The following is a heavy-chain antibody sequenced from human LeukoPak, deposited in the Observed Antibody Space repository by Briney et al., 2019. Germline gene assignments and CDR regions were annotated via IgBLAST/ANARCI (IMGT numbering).Heavy chain of an antibody. CDR3: ARARYYFDY. CDR2: INHSGST. V-gene: IGHV4-34*01. J-gene: IGHJ4*02. Sequence: SETLSLTCAVYGGSFSGYYWSWIRQPPGKGLEWIGEINHSGSTNYNPSLKGRVTISVDTSKNQFSLKLSSVTAADTAVYYCARARYYFDYWGQGTLVTVSS. CDR1: GGSFSGYY.